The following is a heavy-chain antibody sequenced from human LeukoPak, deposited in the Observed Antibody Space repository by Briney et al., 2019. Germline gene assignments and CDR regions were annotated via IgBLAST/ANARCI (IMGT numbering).Heavy chain of an antibody. CDR2: IYYSGST. J-gene: IGHJ6*03. V-gene: IGHV4-59*08. Sequence: SETLSLTCTVSGGSISNYYWSWVRQPPGKGLEWIGYIYYSGSTNYNPSLKSRVTISVDTSKNQFSLKMSSVSAADTAVYYCARGLHGYTYGYVPWELYYYMDVWGKGTTVTISS. CDR3: ARGLHGYTYGYVPWELYYYMDV. CDR1: GGSISNYY. D-gene: IGHD5-18*01.